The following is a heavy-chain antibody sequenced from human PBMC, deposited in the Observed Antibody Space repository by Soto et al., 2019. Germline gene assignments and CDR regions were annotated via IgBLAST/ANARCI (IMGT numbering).Heavy chain of an antibody. CDR2: IYYSGST. V-gene: IGHV4-31*03. CDR1: GCSISSGGYY. Sequence: PSETLSLTCTVSGCSISSGGYYWIWIRQHPGKGLEWIGYIYYSGSTYYNPSLKSRVTISVDTSKNQFSLKLSSVTAADTAVYYCARNCDDYYYGMDVWGQGTTVTVSS. D-gene: IGHD1-1*01. CDR3: ARNCDDYYYGMDV. J-gene: IGHJ6*02.